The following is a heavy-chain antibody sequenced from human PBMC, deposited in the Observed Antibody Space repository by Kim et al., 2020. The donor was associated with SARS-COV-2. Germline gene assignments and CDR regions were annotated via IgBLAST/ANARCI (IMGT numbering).Heavy chain of an antibody. V-gene: IGHV3-13*04. CDR1: GFTFSSYD. CDR2: IGTAGDT. CDR3: ARGAVAGRNHGWFDP. J-gene: IGHJ5*02. D-gene: IGHD6-19*01. Sequence: GGSLRLSCAASGFTFSSYDMHWVRQATGKGLEWVSAIGTAGDTYYPGSVKGRFTISRENAKNSLYLQMNSLRAGDTAVYYCARGAVAGRNHGWFDPWGQGTLVTVSS.